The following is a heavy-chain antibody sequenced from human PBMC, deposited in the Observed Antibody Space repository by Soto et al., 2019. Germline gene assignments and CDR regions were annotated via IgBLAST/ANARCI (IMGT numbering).Heavy chain of an antibody. Sequence: SETLSLTCTVSGGSISSYYWSWIWQPPGKGLEWIGYIYYSGSTNYNPSLKSRVTISVDTSKNQFSLKLSSVTAADTAVYYCARDAAAGTGDYYFDHWGQGTLVTVSS. CDR1: GGSISSYY. V-gene: IGHV4-59*01. CDR3: ARDAAAGTGDYYFDH. D-gene: IGHD6-13*01. CDR2: IYYSGST. J-gene: IGHJ4*02.